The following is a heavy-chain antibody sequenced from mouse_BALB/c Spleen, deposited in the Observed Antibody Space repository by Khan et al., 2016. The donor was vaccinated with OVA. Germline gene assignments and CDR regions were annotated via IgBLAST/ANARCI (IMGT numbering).Heavy chain of an antibody. CDR3: ARMARTIN. CDR2: IISNGGST. Sequence: EVELVESGGGLVQPGGSLKLSCAASGFTFSSYGMSWVRQTPDKRLELVATIISNGGSTYYTDSVKGRFTISRDNAKNTLYLQMSSLKSEDTAMYYCARMARTINWGQGTTLTVSS. V-gene: IGHV5-6-3*01. CDR1: GFTFSSYG. J-gene: IGHJ2*01.